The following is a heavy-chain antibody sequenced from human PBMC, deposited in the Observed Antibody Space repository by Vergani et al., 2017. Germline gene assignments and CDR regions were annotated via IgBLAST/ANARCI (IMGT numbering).Heavy chain of an antibody. CDR2: IWHDGSNE. CDR1: GFIFSDYV. Sequence: QVQSVESGGGAVQPGKSLSLSCETSGFIFSDYVMHWVRQAPGKGLEWVAGIWHDGSNEKYVYSVQGPFTISRDKSKNNLYLEMESLRVDDTAVYFCARDKSKRAPAVMGTYYYYMDVWGKGTKVTGSS. D-gene: IGHD5-18*01. V-gene: IGHV3-33*01. CDR3: ARDKSKRAPAVMGTYYYYMDV. J-gene: IGHJ6*03.